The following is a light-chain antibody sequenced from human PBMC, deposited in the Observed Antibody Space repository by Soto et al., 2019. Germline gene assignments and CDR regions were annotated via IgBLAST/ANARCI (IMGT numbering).Light chain of an antibody. CDR3: FSYTSGGTYV. CDR2: EVS. V-gene: IGLV2-14*01. J-gene: IGLJ1*01. CDR1: SSDVGNYKY. Sequence: QSVLTQPASVSWAAGQSITISCTGTSSDVGNYKYVSWYQQHPGKAPQLMIYEVSNRPSGVSNRFSGSKSGNTASLTISGLQAEDETDYYCFSYTSGGTYVCATGTQVTV.